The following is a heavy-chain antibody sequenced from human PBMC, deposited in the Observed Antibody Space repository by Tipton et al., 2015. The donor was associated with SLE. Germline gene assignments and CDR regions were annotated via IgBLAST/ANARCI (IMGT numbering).Heavy chain of an antibody. CDR2: ISWDGDNT. CDR3: AKDTTAARPGYFQH. Sequence: SLRLSCAASGFTFDDYTMHWVRQAPGKGLQWVSLISWDGDNTYYADSVKGRFTISRDSSKNSLYLQMNSLRTEDTALYYCAKDTTAARPGYFQHWGQGTLVTVSS. J-gene: IGHJ1*01. CDR1: GFTFDDYT. D-gene: IGHD6-6*01. V-gene: IGHV3-43*01.